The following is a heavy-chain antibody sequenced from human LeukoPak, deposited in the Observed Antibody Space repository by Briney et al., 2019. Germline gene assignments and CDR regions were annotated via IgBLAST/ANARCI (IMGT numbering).Heavy chain of an antibody. J-gene: IGHJ6*02. CDR1: GFTFTSSA. V-gene: IGHV1-58*01. Sequence: SVKVSCKASGFTFTSSAVQWVRQARGQRLEWIGWIVVGSGNTNYAQKFQERVTITRDMSTSTAYMELSSLRSEDTAVYFCARDGGSFSYNMDVWGQGTTVTVSS. CDR2: IVVGSGNT. D-gene: IGHD1-26*01. CDR3: ARDGGSFSYNMDV.